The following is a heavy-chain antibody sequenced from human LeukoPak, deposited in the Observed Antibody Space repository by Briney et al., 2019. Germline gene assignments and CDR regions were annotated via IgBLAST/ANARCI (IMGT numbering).Heavy chain of an antibody. CDR3: ATDGGPAYSSSWYLY. D-gene: IGHD6-13*01. J-gene: IGHJ4*02. Sequence: GGSLRLSCAASGFTFSSYGMSWVRQAPGKGLEWVSGINGGGGSTYYEDSVKGRFTISRDNSKNTLYLQMNSLRAEDTAVYYCATDGGPAYSSSWYLYWGQGSLVTVSS. CDR1: GFTFSSYG. CDR2: INGGGGST. V-gene: IGHV3-23*01.